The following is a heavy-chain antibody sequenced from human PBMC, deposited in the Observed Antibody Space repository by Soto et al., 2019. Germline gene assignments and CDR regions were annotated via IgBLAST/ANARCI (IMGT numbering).Heavy chain of an antibody. V-gene: IGHV1-69*06. Sequence: QVQLDQSGAEVKKPGSSVKVSCKASGGSFSSDAISWVRQAPGQGLEWMGGIIPMFGSPNYAPKFQGRVTITADKSTSTLYMELSSLRSDDTAVYYCARGIQQSSGWDLDNWGQGTQVTVSS. CDR2: IIPMFGSP. CDR1: GGSFSSDA. D-gene: IGHD6-19*01. J-gene: IGHJ4*02. CDR3: ARGIQQSSGWDLDN.